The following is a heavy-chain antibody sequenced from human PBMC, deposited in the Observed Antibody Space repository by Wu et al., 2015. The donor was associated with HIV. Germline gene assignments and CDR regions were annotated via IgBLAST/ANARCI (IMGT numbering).Heavy chain of an antibody. CDR2: ISAQNGKT. CDR1: GYIFSDFG. CDR3: ARGHYYDSSSSPLY. Sequence: VQLVQSGSEVRKPGTSVKVACKASGYIFSDFGINWVRQAPGRGLEWMGWISAQNGKTKYAQKFRGRVTMTTETSSSTAYMELQSLRSDDTAVYFCARGHYYDSSSSPLYWGRGTLVTVSS. D-gene: IGHD3-22*01. V-gene: IGHV1-18*04. J-gene: IGHJ4*02.